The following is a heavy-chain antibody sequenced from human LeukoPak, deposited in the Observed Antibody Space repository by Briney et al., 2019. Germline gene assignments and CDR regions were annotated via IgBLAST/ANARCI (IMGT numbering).Heavy chain of an antibody. CDR3: AKWSGYPRSY. CDR2: ISGSGGST. J-gene: IGHJ4*02. D-gene: IGHD3-3*01. CDR1: GFTFGSYA. V-gene: IGHV3-23*01. Sequence: GASLRLSCAASGFTFGSYAMSWVRQAPGKGLEWVSAISGSGGSTYYADSVKGRFTISRDNSKNTLYLQMNSLRAEDTAVYYCAKWSGYPRSYWGQGTLVTVSS.